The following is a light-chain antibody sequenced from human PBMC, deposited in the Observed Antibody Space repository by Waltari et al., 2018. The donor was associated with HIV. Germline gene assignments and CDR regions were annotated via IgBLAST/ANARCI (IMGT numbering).Light chain of an antibody. CDR2: EVI. CDR1: SSDVGGFGS. J-gene: IGLJ2*01. CDR3: CSYAGTYTYVL. Sequence: QSALTQPRSLSGSPGQSVTIPCTGTSSDVGGFGSVSGYLQHPGKVPKLIIYEVIKRPSGVPDRFSGSKSGNTASLTISGLQTEDEADYFCCSYAGTYTYVLFGGGTKLTVL. V-gene: IGLV2-11*01.